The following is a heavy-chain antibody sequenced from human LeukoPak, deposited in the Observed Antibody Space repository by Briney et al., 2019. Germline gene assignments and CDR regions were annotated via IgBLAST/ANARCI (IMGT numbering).Heavy chain of an antibody. Sequence: PGGSLRLSCAASGFTFSSYGMHWVRQAPGKGLEWVAVIWYDGSNKYYADSVKGRFTISRDNSKDTLYLQMNSLRAEDTAVYYCARGDYYDFWSGYLTSLGDAYYYYGMDAWGQGTTVTVSS. V-gene: IGHV3-33*01. CDR2: IWYDGSNK. D-gene: IGHD3-3*01. J-gene: IGHJ6*02. CDR1: GFTFSSYG. CDR3: ARGDYYDFWSGYLTSLGDAYYYYGMDA.